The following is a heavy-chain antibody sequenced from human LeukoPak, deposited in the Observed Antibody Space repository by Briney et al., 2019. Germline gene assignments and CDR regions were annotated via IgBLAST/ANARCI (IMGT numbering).Heavy chain of an antibody. CDR2: INHSGTT. J-gene: IGHJ6*04. CDR1: GGSFSGYY. D-gene: IGHD3-10*01. V-gene: IGHV4-34*01. Sequence: SETLSLTCAVYGGSFSGYYWSWIRHPPGKGLEWIGEINHSGTTNYNPSLKSRVTISVDTSKNQFSLKLSSVTAADTAVYYCARGLTYYYGSGSLQYYYYYGMDVWGKGTTVTVSS. CDR3: ARGLTYYYGSGSLQYYYYYGMDV.